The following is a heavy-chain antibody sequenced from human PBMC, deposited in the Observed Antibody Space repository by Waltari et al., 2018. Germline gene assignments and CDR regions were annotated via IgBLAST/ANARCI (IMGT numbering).Heavy chain of an antibody. Sequence: QVQLQESGPGLVKPSQTLSLTCTVSGGSISSGGYYWGWIRQHPGKGLEWIGYIYYSGSTYYNPSLKSRVTISVDTSKNQFSLKLSSVTAADTAVYYCARDLLNRGGYYYMDVWGKGTTVTVSS. J-gene: IGHJ6*03. CDR2: IYYSGST. CDR1: GGSISSGGYY. D-gene: IGHD2-15*01. V-gene: IGHV4-31*03. CDR3: ARDLLNRGGYYYMDV.